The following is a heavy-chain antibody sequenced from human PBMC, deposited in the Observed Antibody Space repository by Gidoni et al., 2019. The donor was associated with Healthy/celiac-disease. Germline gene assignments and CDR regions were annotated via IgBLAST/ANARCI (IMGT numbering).Heavy chain of an antibody. V-gene: IGHV4-39*01. D-gene: IGHD6-19*01. Sequence: QLQLQESGPGLVKPSETLSLTCTVSGGSISSSSYYWGWIRQPPGKGLEWIGSIYYSGSTYYTPSLKSRVTISVDTSKNQFSLKLSSVTAADTAVYYCARGYSSGWDDYWGQGTLVTVSS. CDR3: ARGYSSGWDDY. CDR2: IYYSGST. J-gene: IGHJ4*02. CDR1: GGSISSSSYY.